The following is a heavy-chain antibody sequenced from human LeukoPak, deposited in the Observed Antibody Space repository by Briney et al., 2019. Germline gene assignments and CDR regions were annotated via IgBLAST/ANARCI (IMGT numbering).Heavy chain of an antibody. Sequence: HAGGSLRLSCAASGFTFSSYWMSWVRQASGKGLEWVANIKQDGSEKYYVDSVKGRFTISRDNAKNSLYLQMNSLRAEDTAVYYCARRSGSYYPDAFDIWGQGTMVTVSS. CDR1: GFTFSSYW. D-gene: IGHD1-26*01. CDR3: ARRSGSYYPDAFDI. CDR2: IKQDGSEK. V-gene: IGHV3-7*01. J-gene: IGHJ3*02.